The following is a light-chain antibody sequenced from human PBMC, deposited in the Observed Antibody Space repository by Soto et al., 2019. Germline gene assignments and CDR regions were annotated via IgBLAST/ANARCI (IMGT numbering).Light chain of an antibody. Sequence: EIVLTQSPGTLSLSPGERATLSCRASQSVSSSYLAWYQQKPGQAPRLLIYGASSRATGIPDRFSGSGSGTDFTVIISRLEPEDFSVYYCQQYASSPRTFGQGTKVEIK. CDR2: GAS. J-gene: IGKJ1*01. CDR3: QQYASSPRT. V-gene: IGKV3-20*01. CDR1: QSVSSSY.